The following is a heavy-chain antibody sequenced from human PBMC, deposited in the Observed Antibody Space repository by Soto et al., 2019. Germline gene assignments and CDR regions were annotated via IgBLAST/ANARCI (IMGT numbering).Heavy chain of an antibody. CDR1: NDSISPYY. D-gene: IGHD3-9*01. V-gene: IGHV4-59*01. CDR3: ARAGYYDILTGYANWFDP. J-gene: IGHJ5*02. Sequence: PSETLSLTCTVSNDSISPYYWSWIRQPPGKGLEWIGFIYYSGSTTYNPSLKSRVTISVDTSKNQFSLKLSSVTAADTAVYYCARAGYYDILTGYANWFDPWGQGTLVTVSS. CDR2: IYYSGST.